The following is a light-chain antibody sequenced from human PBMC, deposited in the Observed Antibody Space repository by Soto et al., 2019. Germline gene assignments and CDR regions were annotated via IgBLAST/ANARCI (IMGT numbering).Light chain of an antibody. CDR3: QQYNTYSPT. J-gene: IGKJ1*01. Sequence: DTQMTQSPSTLSASVGDRVTITCRASQSISTSMAWYQQRPGTAPKLLIYKTSTLESGVPSRFSGSGSGTEFTLTISSLQSDDFATYYCQQYNTYSPTFGQGTKVEVK. CDR2: KTS. V-gene: IGKV1-5*03. CDR1: QSISTS.